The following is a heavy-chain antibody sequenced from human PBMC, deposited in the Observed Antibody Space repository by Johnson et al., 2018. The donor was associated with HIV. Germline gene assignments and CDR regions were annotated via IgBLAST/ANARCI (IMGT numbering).Heavy chain of an antibody. CDR2: IGTAGDT. V-gene: IGHV3-13*01. CDR1: GFSFSNYD. CDR3: ARTNAFDI. Sequence: VQLVESGGGLVQPGGSLRLSCAASGFSFSNYDMHWVRQVTGYGLEWVSGIGTAGDTYYRGSVKGRFTISRDNSKNTLYLQMNSLRAGDTAVYYCARTNAFDIWGQGTMVTVSS. J-gene: IGHJ3*02.